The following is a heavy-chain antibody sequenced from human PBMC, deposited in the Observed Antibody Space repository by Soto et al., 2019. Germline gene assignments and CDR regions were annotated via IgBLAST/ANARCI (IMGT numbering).Heavy chain of an antibody. CDR2: IDPSDSYT. J-gene: IGHJ5*02. D-gene: IGHD3-10*01. V-gene: IGHV5-10-1*01. CDR1: GYIFSSYW. CDR3: ARDLLGSGSPNWFDP. Sequence: PVESLKISCKGSGYIFSSYWIGWFLQVPVKGLEWMGRIDPSDSYTNYSPSFQGHVTISADKSISTAYLQWSSLKASDTAMYYCARDLLGSGSPNWFDPWGQGTLVTVSS.